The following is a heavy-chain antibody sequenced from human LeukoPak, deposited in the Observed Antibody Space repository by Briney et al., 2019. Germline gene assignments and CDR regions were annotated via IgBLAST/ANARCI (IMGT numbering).Heavy chain of an antibody. CDR2: LNTGGNST. J-gene: IGHJ4*02. Sequence: GESLKISCKGSGYNFSNYWMHWVRQAPGRGLVWVSRLNTGGNSTIYADSVKGRFIISRDNAKSTLYLQMNSLRADDTGVYYCTREGAYDSGTYGAGDYWGQGTLVTVSS. V-gene: IGHV3-74*01. D-gene: IGHD3-10*01. CDR1: GYNFSNYW. CDR3: TREGAYDSGTYGAGDY.